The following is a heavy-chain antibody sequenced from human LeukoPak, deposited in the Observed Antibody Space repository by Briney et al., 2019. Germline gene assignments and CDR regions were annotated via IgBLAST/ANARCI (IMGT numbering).Heavy chain of an antibody. D-gene: IGHD1-1*01. CDR1: GLTFSSSW. CDR2: TNEAGGDK. J-gene: IGHJ4*02. V-gene: IGHV3-7*01. CDR3: AIATTGRGAFGS. Sequence: PGGSLRLSCAVSGLTFSSSWMDWVRQAPGKGLECVASTNEAGGDKYYVDSVKGRFTISRDNSKNSLSLQMNSLTAEDTAIYYCAIATTGRGAFGSWGQGTLVSVSS.